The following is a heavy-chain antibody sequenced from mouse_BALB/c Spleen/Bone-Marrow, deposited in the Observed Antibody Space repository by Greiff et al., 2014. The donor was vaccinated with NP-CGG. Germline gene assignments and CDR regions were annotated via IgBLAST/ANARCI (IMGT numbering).Heavy chain of an antibody. V-gene: IGHV2-9*02. J-gene: IGHJ4*01. CDR2: IWADGST. Sequence: QVQLQQSGPGLVAPSQSLSITCTVSGFSLTNYGVYWVRQPPGKGLEWLGVIWADGSTNYNSALMSRLSISKDNSKSQVFFKMNSLQTDDTAMYYCARITTATGAMDYWGQGTSVTVSS. CDR3: ARITTATGAMDY. CDR1: GFSLTNYG. D-gene: IGHD1-2*01.